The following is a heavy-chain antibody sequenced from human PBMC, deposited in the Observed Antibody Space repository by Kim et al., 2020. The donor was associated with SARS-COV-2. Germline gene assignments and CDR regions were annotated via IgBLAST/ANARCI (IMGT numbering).Heavy chain of an antibody. V-gene: IGHV3-74*01. CDR3: SRASRATVNWFDP. D-gene: IGHD4-17*01. CDR2: IYRDGSST. J-gene: IGHJ5*02. Sequence: GGSLRLSCAASRFTFSSYWMRWVRHAPGKGLVWVSRIYRDGSSTNYADSVKGSFTISRHNAKAPLYQQMNSLRAEATAVYYCSRASRATVNWFDPWGPGT. CDR1: RFTFSSYW.